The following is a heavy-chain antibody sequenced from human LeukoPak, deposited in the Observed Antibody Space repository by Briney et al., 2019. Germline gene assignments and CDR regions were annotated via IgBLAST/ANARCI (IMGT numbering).Heavy chain of an antibody. Sequence: GESLKISCKVSGYTFTSDWIAWVRQMPGKGREYMGIIYPGDSDTRYSPSFEGHVTFSAAESTSTTYLQWSSLKASDTAMYYCARRPPYCSGGSCYPKAFDPWGQGTLVTVSS. D-gene: IGHD2-15*01. CDR2: IYPGDSDT. J-gene: IGHJ5*02. CDR3: ARRPPYCSGGSCYPKAFDP. CDR1: GYTFTSDW. V-gene: IGHV5-51*01.